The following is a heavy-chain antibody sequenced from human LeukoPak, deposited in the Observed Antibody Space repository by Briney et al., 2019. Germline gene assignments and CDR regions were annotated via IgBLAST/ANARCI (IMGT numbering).Heavy chain of an antibody. CDR1: GFTFRSYG. CDR2: VSSSSGTI. V-gene: IGHV3-48*01. CDR3: AMSHGAYYFDY. J-gene: IGHJ4*02. D-gene: IGHD3-10*01. Sequence: GGSLRLSCAGSGFTFRSYGMHWVRQAPGKGLEWVSYVSSSSGTIYYADSVKGRFTISRDNAKNSLYLQMNSLRAEDTAVYYCAMSHGAYYFDYWGQGTLVTVSS.